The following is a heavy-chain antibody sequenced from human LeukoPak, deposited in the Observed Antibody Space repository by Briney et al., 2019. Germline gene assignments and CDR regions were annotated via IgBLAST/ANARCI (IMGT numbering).Heavy chain of an antibody. CDR2: MNPNSGNT. CDR3: ARASRSSGWYLGAIDF. J-gene: IGHJ4*02. Sequence: ASVKVSCKASGYTFTSYDINWVRQATGQGLEWMGWMNPNSGNTGYAQKFQGRVTMTRNTSIRTAYMELSSLRSEDTAVYYCARASRSSGWYLGAIDFWGQGTLVTVSS. D-gene: IGHD6-19*01. CDR1: GYTFTSYD. V-gene: IGHV1-8*01.